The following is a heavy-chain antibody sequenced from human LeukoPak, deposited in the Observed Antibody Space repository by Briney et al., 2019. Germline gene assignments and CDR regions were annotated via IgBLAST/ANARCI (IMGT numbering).Heavy chain of an antibody. J-gene: IGHJ6*02. V-gene: IGHV3-9*01. D-gene: IGHD1-26*01. CDR3: AKHLTATNTYIFFGLDV. Sequence: PGGSLRLSCAATGYSFEDYGMHWVRQPPGKGLEWVSAINWNGGGTDYADSVKGRFTIFRDNAKNSLYLQLSSLRPEDTALYYCAKHLTATNTYIFFGLDVWGQGTSVTVSS. CDR2: INWNGGGT. CDR1: GYSFEDYG.